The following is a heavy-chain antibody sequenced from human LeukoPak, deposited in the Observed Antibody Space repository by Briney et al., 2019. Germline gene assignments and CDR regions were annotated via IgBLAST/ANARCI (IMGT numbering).Heavy chain of an antibody. D-gene: IGHD6-6*01. CDR1: GFSLSTSEMG. CDR2: IFWTDEK. CDR3: AHRHIGDRPFDP. Sequence: SGPTLVNPTQNLTLTCTFSGFSLSTSEMGVSWIRQPPGKALEWLALIFWTDEKRYSPSLKSRLTITKDTFKNQVVLTMTNMDPVDTATYYCAHRHIGDRPFDPWGQGTLVTVSS. J-gene: IGHJ5*02. V-gene: IGHV2-5*01.